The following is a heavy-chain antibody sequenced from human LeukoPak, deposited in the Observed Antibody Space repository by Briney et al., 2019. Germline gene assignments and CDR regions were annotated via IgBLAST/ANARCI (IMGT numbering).Heavy chain of an antibody. CDR3: ANPPTVTKIRFDS. CDR1: GFTFSGYW. J-gene: IGHJ5*01. CDR2: INSDGNDA. Sequence: GGSLRLSCAVSGFTFSGYWMNWVRQAPGKGLVWVSRINSDGNDATYADSVKGRFTISRDNLKNTLYLQMNSLRAEDTAVYYCANPPTVTKIRFDSWGQGTLVTVSS. D-gene: IGHD4-17*01. V-gene: IGHV3-74*01.